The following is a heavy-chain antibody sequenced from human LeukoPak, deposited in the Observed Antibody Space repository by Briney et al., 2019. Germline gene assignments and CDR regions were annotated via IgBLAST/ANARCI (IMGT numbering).Heavy chain of an antibody. CDR3: ARLVVSNWYHEVLLGRDY. D-gene: IGHD6-13*01. CDR2: FYYSGST. CDR1: GGSISSSSYY. V-gene: IGHV4-39*01. Sequence: SETLSLTCIVSGGSISSSSYYWGWIRQPPGKGLEWLGSFYYSGSTYYKPSLKSRVTISVDTSENQFSLKLSSVTAADTAVYYCARLVVSNWYHEVLLGRDYWGQGTLVTVSS. J-gene: IGHJ4*02.